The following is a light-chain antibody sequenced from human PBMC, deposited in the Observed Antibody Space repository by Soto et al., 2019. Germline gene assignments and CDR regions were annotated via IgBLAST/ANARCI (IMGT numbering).Light chain of an antibody. CDR3: QQYGSSPLT. CDR1: QTVNNNY. V-gene: IGKV3-20*01. CDR2: GAS. J-gene: IGKJ4*01. Sequence: ESVLTQAPGTLSLSPGERATLSCRASQTVNNNYLAWYQQIPGQAPRLLISGASGRATGTPDRFSGSASGTDFTLTISRLEPEDFAVYYCQQYGSSPLTFGGGTKVDIK.